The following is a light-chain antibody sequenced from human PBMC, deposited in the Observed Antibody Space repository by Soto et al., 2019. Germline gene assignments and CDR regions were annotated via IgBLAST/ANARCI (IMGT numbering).Light chain of an antibody. CDR1: QSVSSY. CDR3: QQRSNSPPLT. J-gene: IGKJ4*01. Sequence: EIVLTQSPATLSLSPGERATLSCRASQSVSSYLAWYQQKPGQAPRLLIYDVSNRASGIPARFSGSGSGTDFTLTISSLEPEDFAVYYCQQRSNSPPLTFGGGTKVEIK. CDR2: DVS. V-gene: IGKV3-11*01.